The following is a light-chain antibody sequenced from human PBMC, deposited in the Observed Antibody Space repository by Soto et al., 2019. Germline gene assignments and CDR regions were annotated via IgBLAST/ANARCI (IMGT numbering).Light chain of an antibody. CDR3: QHTGT. V-gene: IGKV3-11*01. CDR1: QSVSSY. CDR2: DAS. J-gene: IGKJ1*01. Sequence: EIVLTQSPATLSLSPGERATLSCRASQSVSSYLAWYQQKPGQAPRLLIYDASNRATGIPARFSGSGSGTDFTLTVSRLEPEDFAVYYCQHTGTFGQGTKVDIK.